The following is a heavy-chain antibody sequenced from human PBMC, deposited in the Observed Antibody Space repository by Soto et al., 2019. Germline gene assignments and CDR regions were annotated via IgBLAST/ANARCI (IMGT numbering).Heavy chain of an antibody. Sequence: SSVRVSCRASGYTFTRWGIRCVRQAPGQGLEWTAWISTYNGHTNHPQTFQARVTMTKDTSTSNLHMEVSRLRSDDTAVYYCAREGAAPSSYYGMDVWGQGTTVTVSS. J-gene: IGHJ6*02. CDR2: ISTYNGHT. CDR3: AREGAAPSSYYGMDV. CDR1: GYTFTRWG. V-gene: IGHV1-18*01. D-gene: IGHD6-25*01.